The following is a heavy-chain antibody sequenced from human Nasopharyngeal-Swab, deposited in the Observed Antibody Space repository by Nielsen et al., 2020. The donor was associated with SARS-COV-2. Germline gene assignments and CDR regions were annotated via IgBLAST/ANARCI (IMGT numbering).Heavy chain of an antibody. CDR2: IKQDGSEK. J-gene: IGHJ4*02. Sequence: GESLKISCAASGFTFSSYWMNWVRQAPGKGLEWVANIKQDGSEKPYVDSVRGRFTISRDNAKNSVYLQMNSLRAEDTAAYYCARGHNWSFDYWGQGTLVTVSA. D-gene: IGHD1-1*01. CDR1: GFTFSSYW. CDR3: ARGHNWSFDY. V-gene: IGHV3-7*04.